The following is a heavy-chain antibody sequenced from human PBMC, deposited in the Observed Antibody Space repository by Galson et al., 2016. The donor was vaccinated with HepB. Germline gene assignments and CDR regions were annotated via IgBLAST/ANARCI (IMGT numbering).Heavy chain of an antibody. D-gene: IGHD1-7*01. Sequence: PALVKPTQTLTLTCTCSGFSLSTRGVGVGWIRQPPGKALEWLTLIYWDDDKRYSPSLKSRVTITTDTSKNQVVLTMTNMDPVDTAIYYCARELDGRAFDIWGRGTTVTVSS. CDR1: GFSLSTRGVG. J-gene: IGHJ3*02. V-gene: IGHV2-5*02. CDR3: ARELDGRAFDI. CDR2: IYWDDDK.